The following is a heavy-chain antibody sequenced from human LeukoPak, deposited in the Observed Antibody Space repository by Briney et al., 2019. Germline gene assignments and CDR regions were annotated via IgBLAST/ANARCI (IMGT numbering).Heavy chain of an antibody. J-gene: IGHJ6*02. V-gene: IGHV1-8*01. CDR1: GYTFTSYD. D-gene: IGHD6-13*01. Sequence: ASVKVSCKASGYTFTSYDINWVRRATGQGLEWMGWMNPNSGNTGYAQKFQGRVTMTRNTSISTAYMELSSLRSEDTAVYYCARGQYSSSWYTYYYYYGMDVWGQGTTVTVSS. CDR3: ARGQYSSSWYTYYYYYGMDV. CDR2: MNPNSGNT.